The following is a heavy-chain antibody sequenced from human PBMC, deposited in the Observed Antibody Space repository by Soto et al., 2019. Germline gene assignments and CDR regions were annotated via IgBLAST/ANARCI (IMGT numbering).Heavy chain of an antibody. V-gene: IGHV3-11*01. CDR2: ISSSGSTI. CDR1: GFTFSDYY. J-gene: IGHJ6*02. D-gene: IGHD6-13*01. CDR3: ARPIAAAGTKGGDYYYGMDV. Sequence: PGGSLRLSCAASGFTFSDYYMSWIRQAPGKGLEWVSYISSSGSTIYYADSVKGRFTISRDNAKNSLYLQMNSLRAEDTVVYYCARPIAAAGTKGGDYYYGMDVWGQGTTVTVSS.